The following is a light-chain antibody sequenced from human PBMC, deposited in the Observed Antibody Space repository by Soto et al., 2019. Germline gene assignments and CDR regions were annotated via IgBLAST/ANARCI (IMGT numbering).Light chain of an antibody. Sequence: QSALTQPPSASGTPGQRVTISCSGSSSNIGGNPVNWYQQLPGTAPKLLIYNNNQRPSGVPDRFSGSKSGTSASLAISGLQSEDEVYYYCEAWRDRLNYPVFGGG. CDR3: EAWRDRLNYPV. CDR1: SSNIGGNP. V-gene: IGLV1-44*01. J-gene: IGLJ2*01. CDR2: NNN.